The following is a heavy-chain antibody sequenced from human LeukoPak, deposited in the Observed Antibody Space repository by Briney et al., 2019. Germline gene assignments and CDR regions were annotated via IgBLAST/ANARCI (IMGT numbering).Heavy chain of an antibody. CDR2: ISGSDRST. Sequence: GGSLRLSCAAAGFTFSSYAMSWVRQAPGKGLEWVSAISGSDRSTYYADSVKGRFTISRDNSKNTLYMQMNSLRAEDTAVYYCAKDDDGSGSYPSFHYWGQGTLVTVSS. CDR3: AKDDDGSGSYPSFHY. D-gene: IGHD3-10*01. V-gene: IGHV3-23*01. CDR1: GFTFSSYA. J-gene: IGHJ4*02.